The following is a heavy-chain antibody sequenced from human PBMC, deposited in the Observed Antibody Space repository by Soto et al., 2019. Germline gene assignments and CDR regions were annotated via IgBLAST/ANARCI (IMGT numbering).Heavy chain of an antibody. V-gene: IGHV1-18*01. CDR2: ISAYNGNT. Sequence: ASVKVSCKASGYIFTSYGISWVRQAPGEGLEWMGWISAYNGNTKYAQNLQGRVTLTTDTSTYTAYMELRSLQSDDTAVYYCARGYCSSGNCYRLYSYDMDVWGQGTTANASS. J-gene: IGHJ6*02. CDR3: ARGYCSSGNCYRLYSYDMDV. CDR1: GYIFTSYG. D-gene: IGHD2-15*01.